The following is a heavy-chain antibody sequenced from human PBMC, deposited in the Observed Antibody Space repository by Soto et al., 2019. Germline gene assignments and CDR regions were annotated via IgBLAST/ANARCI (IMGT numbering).Heavy chain of an antibody. CDR2: VGTPGDT. CDR1: GFTFSRYD. CDR3: AKGLEVGVLYYGMNV. V-gene: IGHV3-13*01. Sequence: GGSLRLSCAASGFTFSRYDMHWVRQATGKGLEWVSGVGTPGDTYYAGSVKGRFTISRENAKNSLYLQMNSLRAGDTAVYYCAKGLEVGVLYYGMNVWGQGTTVTVSS. D-gene: IGHD2-15*01. J-gene: IGHJ6*02.